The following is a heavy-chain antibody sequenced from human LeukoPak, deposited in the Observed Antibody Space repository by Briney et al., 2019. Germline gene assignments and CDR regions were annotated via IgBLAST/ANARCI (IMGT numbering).Heavy chain of an antibody. CDR1: GGSFGSYA. J-gene: IGHJ6*03. Sequence: SVKVSCKASGGSFGSYAISWVRQAPGQGLEWMGRVIPILDTTNYAQKFQGRVTITADKSTSTAYMEVGSLRSDDTAMYYCARQDYAHFYMDVWGEGTTITVS. CDR3: ARQDYAHFYMDV. V-gene: IGHV1-69*04. CDR2: VIPILDTT. D-gene: IGHD4-17*01.